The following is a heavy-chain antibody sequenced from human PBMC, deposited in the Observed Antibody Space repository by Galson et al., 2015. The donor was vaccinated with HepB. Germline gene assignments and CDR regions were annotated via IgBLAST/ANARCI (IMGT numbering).Heavy chain of an antibody. D-gene: IGHD2-2*02. CDR2: ISGDGSNI. Sequence: SLRLSCAASGFTFSSYAMRWVRQAPGKGLEWVADISGDGSNIYYADSVKGRFTISRDNSKNTLYLQMNSLRAEDTAVYYRAKDPDMYHLPYRCYTDYWGQGTLVTVSS. CDR1: GFTFSSYA. CDR3: AKDPDMYHLPYRCYTDY. J-gene: IGHJ4*02. V-gene: IGHV3-30*18.